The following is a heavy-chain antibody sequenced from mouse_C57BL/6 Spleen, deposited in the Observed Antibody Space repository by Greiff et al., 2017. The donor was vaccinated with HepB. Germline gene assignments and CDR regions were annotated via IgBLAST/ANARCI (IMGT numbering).Heavy chain of an antibody. V-gene: IGHV1-39*01. Sequence: VQLKESGPELVKPGASVKISCKASGYSFTDYNMNWVKQSNGKSLEWIGVINPNYGTTSYNQKFKGKATLTVDQSSSTAYMQLNSLTSADSAVDYGARSTGGGVFAYWGQGTLVTVSA. J-gene: IGHJ3*01. CDR2: INPNYGTT. CDR1: GYSFTDYN. CDR3: ARSTGGGVFAY.